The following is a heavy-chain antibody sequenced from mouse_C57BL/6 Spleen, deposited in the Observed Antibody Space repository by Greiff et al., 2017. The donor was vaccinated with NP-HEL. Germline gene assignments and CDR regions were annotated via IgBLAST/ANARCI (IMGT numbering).Heavy chain of an antibody. CDR3: ARDYSPYERYFDY. D-gene: IGHD1-1*01. J-gene: IGHJ2*01. CDR2: INPYNGGT. Sequence: VQLKQSGPVLVKPGASVKMSCKASGYTFTDYYMNWVKQSHGKSLEWIGVINPYNGGTSYNQKFKGKATLTVDKSSSTAYMELNSLTSEDSAVYYCARDYSPYERYFDYWGQGTTLTVSS. V-gene: IGHV1-19*01. CDR1: GYTFTDYY.